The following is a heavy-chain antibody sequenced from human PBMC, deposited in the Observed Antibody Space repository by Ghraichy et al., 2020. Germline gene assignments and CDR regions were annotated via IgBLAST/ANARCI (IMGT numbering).Heavy chain of an antibody. CDR1: GFTFSGSA. CDR3: TTPPTYYYGSGSFDYYYYGMDV. D-gene: IGHD3-10*01. CDR2: IRSKANSYAT. J-gene: IGHJ6*02. Sequence: GGSLRLSCAASGFTFSGSAMHWVRQASGKGLEWVGRIRSKANSYATAYAASVKGRFTISRDDSKNTAYLQMNSLKTEDTAVYYCTTPPTYYYGSGSFDYYYYGMDVWGQGTTVTVSS. V-gene: IGHV3-73*01.